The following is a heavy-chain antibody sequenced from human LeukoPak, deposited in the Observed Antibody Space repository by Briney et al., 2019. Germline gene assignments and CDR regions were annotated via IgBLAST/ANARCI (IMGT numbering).Heavy chain of an antibody. CDR3: AKAVSGYHFDY. Sequence: GGSLRLSCAASGFTFSSYGMSWVRRAPGKGPEWVSGISGSGGNTYYADSVKGRFTISRDNSQNTLYLQMNTLRAEDTAVYYCAKAVSGYHFDYWGQGTLVTVSS. D-gene: IGHD5-12*01. V-gene: IGHV3-23*01. CDR2: ISGSGGNT. CDR1: GFTFSSYG. J-gene: IGHJ4*02.